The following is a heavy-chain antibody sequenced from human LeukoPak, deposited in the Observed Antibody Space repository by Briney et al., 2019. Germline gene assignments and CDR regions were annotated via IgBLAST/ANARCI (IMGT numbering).Heavy chain of an antibody. CDR3: PKERAGYTNPYYFDD. CDR2: ISGSGANT. Sequence: GGSLRLSCAASGFTFSTYAMSWVRQAPGKGLEWVSTISGSGANTYYADSVRGRFTISRDNSKNTLYLHMNSLRAEDTAVYYCPKERAGYTNPYYFDDWGQGTLVTVSS. V-gene: IGHV3-23*01. CDR1: GFTFSTYA. J-gene: IGHJ4*02. D-gene: IGHD3-16*02.